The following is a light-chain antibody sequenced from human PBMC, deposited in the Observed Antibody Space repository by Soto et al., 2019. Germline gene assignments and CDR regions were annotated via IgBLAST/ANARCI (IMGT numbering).Light chain of an antibody. Sequence: QSVLTQPPSVSGAPGQRVTISCTGSSSNIGAGYDVHWYQQLPGTAPKLLIYGNSNRPSGVPDRFSGSKSGTSASLAITGLQAEDEADYYRQSYDSSLTDYVFGTGTKLTVL. CDR2: GNS. CDR1: SSNIGAGYD. J-gene: IGLJ1*01. CDR3: QSYDSSLTDYV. V-gene: IGLV1-40*01.